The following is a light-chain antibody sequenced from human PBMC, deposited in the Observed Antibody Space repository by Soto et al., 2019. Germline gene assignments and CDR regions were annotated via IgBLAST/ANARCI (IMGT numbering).Light chain of an antibody. CDR1: QTVNSNY. CDR2: GAS. Sequence: EIVLTQSPGTLSLSPGERGTLSCMASQTVNSNYLAWYQRKPDQAPRLLIYGASNRATEIQHRFSGSGSGTVFALTVTSLEPEDFAVYYCQQYGSAPPTFGQGTKVEIK. J-gene: IGKJ1*01. V-gene: IGKV3-20*01. CDR3: QQYGSAPPT.